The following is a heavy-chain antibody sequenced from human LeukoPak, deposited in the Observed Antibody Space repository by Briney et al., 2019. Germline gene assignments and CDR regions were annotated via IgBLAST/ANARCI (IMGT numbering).Heavy chain of an antibody. CDR1: GGTFSSYA. V-gene: IGHV1-69*06. D-gene: IGHD3-10*01. Sequence: SVKVSCKASGGTFSSYAISWVRQAPGQGLEWMGGIIPIFGTANYAQKFQGRVTITADKSTSTAYMELSSLRSEDTAVYYCARVKYYGSGSYGYYYMDVWGKGTTVTVSS. CDR3: ARVKYYGSGSYGYYYMDV. CDR2: IIPIFGTA. J-gene: IGHJ6*03.